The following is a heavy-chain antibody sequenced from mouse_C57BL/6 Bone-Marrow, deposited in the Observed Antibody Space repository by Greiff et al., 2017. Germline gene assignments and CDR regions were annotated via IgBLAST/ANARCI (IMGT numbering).Heavy chain of an antibody. CDR1: GYTFTNYW. D-gene: IGHD2-4*01. CDR3: ARAYYDRRAYYFDY. Sequence: QVHVKQSGAELVRPGTSVKMSCKASGYTFTNYWIGWAKQRPGHGLEWIGDIYPGGGYTNYNEKFKGKATLTADKSSSTAYMQFSSLTSEDSAIYYGARAYYDRRAYYFDYWGQGTTLTVSS. CDR2: IYPGGGYT. J-gene: IGHJ2*01. V-gene: IGHV1-63*01.